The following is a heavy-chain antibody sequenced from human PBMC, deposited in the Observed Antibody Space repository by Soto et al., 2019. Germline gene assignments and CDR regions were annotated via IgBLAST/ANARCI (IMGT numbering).Heavy chain of an antibody. Sequence: QVQLVESGGGLVKPGGSLRLSCAASGFTFSDYFLSWIRQAPGKGLEWVSYISSSSRYTIYADSVKGRFAISRDNAKNSLYLHMNSRRAEDTAVYYCARDRGQQRAFDYWGQGTLVTVSS. V-gene: IGHV3-11*05. CDR1: GFTFSDYF. J-gene: IGHJ4*02. CDR3: ARDRGQQRAFDY. D-gene: IGHD6-13*01. CDR2: ISSSSRYT.